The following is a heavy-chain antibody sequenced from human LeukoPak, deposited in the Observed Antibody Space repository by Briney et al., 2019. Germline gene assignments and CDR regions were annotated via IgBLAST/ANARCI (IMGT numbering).Heavy chain of an antibody. D-gene: IGHD2-21*02. V-gene: IGHV3-33*01. Sequence: GGSLRLSCAASGFTFSSYGMHWVRQAPGKGLEWVAVIWYDGSNKYYADSVKGRFTISRDNSKNTVYLQMNSLRAEDTAVYYCARVSPEIVVVTGTGAPGYWGQGTLVTVSS. CDR2: IWYDGSNK. CDR3: ARVSPEIVVVTGTGAPGY. CDR1: GFTFSSYG. J-gene: IGHJ4*02.